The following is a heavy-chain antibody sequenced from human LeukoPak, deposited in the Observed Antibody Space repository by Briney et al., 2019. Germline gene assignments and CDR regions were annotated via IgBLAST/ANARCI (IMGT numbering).Heavy chain of an antibody. V-gene: IGHV3-53*01. J-gene: IGHJ4*02. Sequence: GGSLRLSCAASGFTVSSSYMYWVRQAPGKGLEWVSFFYRGETTYYAESVRGRFTISRDISKNTLYLLMNSLIPEDTAVYYCAREVVSIPSYFESWGQGTRVTVSS. CDR3: AREVVSIPSYFES. D-gene: IGHD2-15*01. CDR1: GFTVSSSY. CDR2: FYRGETT.